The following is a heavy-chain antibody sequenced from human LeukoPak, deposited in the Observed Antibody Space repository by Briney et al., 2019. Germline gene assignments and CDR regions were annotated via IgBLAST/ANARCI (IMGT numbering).Heavy chain of an antibody. Sequence: PSETLSLTCTVSGGSISSYYWSWIRQAAGKGLEWIGRIYTTGGTNYNPSLKSRVTISVDTSKNQFSLKLSSVTAADTAVYYCARGAARTLNDAFDIWGQGTMVTVSS. V-gene: IGHV4-4*07. CDR2: IYTTGGT. CDR3: ARGAARTLNDAFDI. CDR1: GGSISSYY. J-gene: IGHJ3*02. D-gene: IGHD6-6*01.